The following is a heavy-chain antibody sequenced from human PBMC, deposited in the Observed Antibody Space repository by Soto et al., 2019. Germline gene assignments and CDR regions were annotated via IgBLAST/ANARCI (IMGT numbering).Heavy chain of an antibody. Sequence: GASVKVSCKASGGTFSSYAISWVRQAPGQGLEWMGGIIPIFGTANYAQKFQGRVTITADESTSTAYMELSSLRSEDTAVYYCARDFLGGLTLFGYWGQGALVTVSS. CDR3: ARDFLGGLTLFGY. CDR1: GGTFSSYA. D-gene: IGHD5-12*01. CDR2: IIPIFGTA. J-gene: IGHJ4*02. V-gene: IGHV1-69*13.